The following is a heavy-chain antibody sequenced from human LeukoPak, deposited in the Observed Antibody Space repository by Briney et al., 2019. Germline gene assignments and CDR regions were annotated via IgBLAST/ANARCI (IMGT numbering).Heavy chain of an antibody. J-gene: IGHJ6*02. CDR1: GYTFTSYA. V-gene: IGHV1-3*01. CDR2: INAGNGDT. Sequence: ASVKVSCKASGYTFTSYAMHWVRQAPGQRLEWMGWINAGNGDTKYSQKFQGRVTITRDTSASTAYMELSSLRSEDTAVYYCARDKGGSNYYYYGMDVWGQGTTVTVSS. CDR3: ARDKGGSNYYYYGMDV. D-gene: IGHD3-16*01.